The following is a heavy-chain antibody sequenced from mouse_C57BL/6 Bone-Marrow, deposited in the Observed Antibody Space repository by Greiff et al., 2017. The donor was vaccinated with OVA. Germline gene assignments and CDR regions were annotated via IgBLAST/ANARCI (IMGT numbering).Heavy chain of an antibody. CDR1: GFTFSSYG. CDR2: ISSGGSYT. V-gene: IGHV5-6*01. CDR3: ARPTVDHYFDY. J-gene: IGHJ2*01. Sequence: EVHLVESGGDLVKPGGSLKLSCAASGFTFSSYGMSWVRQTPDKRLEWVATISSGGSYTYYPDSVKGRFTISRDNAKNTLYLQMSSLKSEDTAMYYCARPTVDHYFDYWGQGTTLTVSS. D-gene: IGHD1-1*01.